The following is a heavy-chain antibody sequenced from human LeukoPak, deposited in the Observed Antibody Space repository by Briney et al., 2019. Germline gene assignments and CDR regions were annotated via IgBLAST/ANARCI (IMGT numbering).Heavy chain of an antibody. CDR2: ISSSSSYI. V-gene: IGHV3-21*01. J-gene: IGHJ3*02. Sequence: GGSLRLSCAASGFTFSSYSMNWVRQAPGTGLEWVSSISSSSSYIYYADSVKGRFTISRDDAKNSLYLQMNSLRAEDTAVYYCARENEGLRFLEWSTMGAFDIWGQGTMVTVSS. CDR3: ARENEGLRFLEWSTMGAFDI. D-gene: IGHD3-3*01. CDR1: GFTFSSYS.